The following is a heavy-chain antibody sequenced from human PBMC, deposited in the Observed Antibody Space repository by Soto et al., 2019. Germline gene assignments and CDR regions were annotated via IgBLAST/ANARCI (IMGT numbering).Heavy chain of an antibody. V-gene: IGHV3-30*18. J-gene: IGHJ4*02. CDR3: AKGGRQWLVTSDFNY. CDR1: GFTFSDYA. D-gene: IGHD6-19*01. Sequence: ESGGGVVQPGRSLRLSCAASGFTFSDYAMHWVRQAPGKGLVWVAVVSHDGRNTHYADSVKGRFTISRDSSNYTVSLEMTSLRAEDTAVYYCAKGGRQWLVTSDFNYWGQGDLVTVSS. CDR2: VSHDGRNT.